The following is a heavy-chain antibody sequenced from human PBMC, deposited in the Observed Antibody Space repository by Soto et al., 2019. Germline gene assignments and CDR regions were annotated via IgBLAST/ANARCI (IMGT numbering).Heavy chain of an antibody. V-gene: IGHV3-23*01. CDR2: ISGSGGST. Sequence: GGSLRLSSAASGFTFSSYAMSWVRQAPGKGLEWVSAISGSGGSTYYADSVKGRFTISRDNSKNTLYLQMNSLRAEDTAVYYCAKDTSRYTVAGTDLFDYWGQGTLVTVSS. D-gene: IGHD6-19*01. J-gene: IGHJ4*02. CDR3: AKDTSRYTVAGTDLFDY. CDR1: GFTFSSYA.